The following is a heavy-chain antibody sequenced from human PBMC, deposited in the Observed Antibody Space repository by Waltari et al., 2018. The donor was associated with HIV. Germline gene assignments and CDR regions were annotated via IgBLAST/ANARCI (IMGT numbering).Heavy chain of an antibody. D-gene: IGHD6-6*01. CDR2: ISYDGSNK. J-gene: IGHJ4*02. CDR1: GFTFSSYA. CDR3: ARVSIAAPY. Sequence: QVQLVESGGGVVQPGRSLRLSCAASGFTFSSYAMHWVRQAPGKGLEWVVVISYDGSNKYYADSVKGRFTISRDNSKNTLYLQMNSLRAEDTAVYYCARVSIAAPYWGQGTLVTVSS. V-gene: IGHV3-30*01.